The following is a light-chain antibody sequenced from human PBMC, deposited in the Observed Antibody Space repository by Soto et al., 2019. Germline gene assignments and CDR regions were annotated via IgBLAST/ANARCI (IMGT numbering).Light chain of an antibody. J-gene: IGKJ5*01. Sequence: DVLVTPTPLALTVTPGQPASMSCQSSQLILYSDGKTYLYWYLQRPGQPPQLLIYDVSNRFSGVPDRFSGSGSGTDFTLKISRVEAEDVGVYYCMQRTHVPITFGQGTRLEIK. CDR3: MQRTHVPIT. CDR1: QLILYSDGKTY. V-gene: IGKV2D-29*01. CDR2: DVS.